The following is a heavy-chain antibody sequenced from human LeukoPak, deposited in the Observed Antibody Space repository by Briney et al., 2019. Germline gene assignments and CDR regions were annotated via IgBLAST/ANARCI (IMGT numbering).Heavy chain of an antibody. CDR2: IYYSGST. Sequence: SETLSLTCTVSGGSISSYYWSWIRQPPGKGLEWIGYIYYSGSTNYNPSLKSRVTISVDTSKNQFSLKLSSVTAADTAVYYCARSSTTSAYYYYYYYMDVWGKGTTVTVSS. CDR1: GGSISSYY. J-gene: IGHJ6*03. V-gene: IGHV4-59*01. D-gene: IGHD1-1*01. CDR3: ARSSTTSAYYYYYYYMDV.